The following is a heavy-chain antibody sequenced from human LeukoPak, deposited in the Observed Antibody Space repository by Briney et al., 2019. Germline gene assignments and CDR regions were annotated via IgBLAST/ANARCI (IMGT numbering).Heavy chain of an antibody. J-gene: IGHJ4*02. CDR3: ARGVPYDSWSGPHYSDY. Sequence: GGSLRLSCAASRFTLSTYWMSWVRQAPGKGLEWVAHIKQDGSQEYYVDSVKGRFTISRDSAKNSLYLQMNSLRAEDTAVYYCARGVPYDSWSGPHYSDYWGQGTLVTVSS. D-gene: IGHD3-3*01. CDR2: IKQDGSQE. CDR1: RFTLSTYW. V-gene: IGHV3-7*01.